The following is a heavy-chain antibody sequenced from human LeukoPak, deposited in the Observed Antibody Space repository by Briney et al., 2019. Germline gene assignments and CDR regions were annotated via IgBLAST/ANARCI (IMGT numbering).Heavy chain of an antibody. CDR2: IYYSGST. CDR3: ARLSDSDSSGYYWGFEY. Sequence: SETLSLTCIVSGGSISSYYWSWIRQPPGKGLECIGYIYYSGSTNYNPSLKSRVTISVDTSKNQFSLKLSPVTAAVTAVYYCARLSDSDSSGYYWGFEYWGQGTLVTVSS. D-gene: IGHD3-22*01. V-gene: IGHV4-59*08. CDR1: GGSISSYY. J-gene: IGHJ4*02.